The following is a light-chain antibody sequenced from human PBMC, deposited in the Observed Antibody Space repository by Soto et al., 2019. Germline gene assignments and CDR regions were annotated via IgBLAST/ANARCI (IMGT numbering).Light chain of an antibody. CDR3: QSYDSRLSVV. V-gene: IGLV1-40*01. CDR1: SSNIGAGYD. CDR2: GNS. J-gene: IGLJ2*01. Sequence: QSVLTQSPSVSGAPGQRVTISCTGSSSNIGAGYDVHWYQQLPGTAPKLLIYGNSNRPSGVPDRFSGSKSGTSASLAITGLQAEDEADYYCQSYDSRLSVVFGGGTNVTVL.